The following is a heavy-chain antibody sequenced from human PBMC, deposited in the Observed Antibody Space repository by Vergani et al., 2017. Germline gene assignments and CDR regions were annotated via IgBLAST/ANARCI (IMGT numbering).Heavy chain of an antibody. CDR1: GFTFSSYG. Sequence: QVQLVESGGGVVQPGGSLRLSCAASGFTFSSYGMHWVRQAPGKGLEWVAFIRYDGSNKYYADSVKGRFSISRDNSKNTRYLQMNSLRAEDTAVYYCAKDTDYWGQGSLVTVSS. CDR2: IRYDGSNK. V-gene: IGHV3-30*02. J-gene: IGHJ4*02. CDR3: AKDTDY.